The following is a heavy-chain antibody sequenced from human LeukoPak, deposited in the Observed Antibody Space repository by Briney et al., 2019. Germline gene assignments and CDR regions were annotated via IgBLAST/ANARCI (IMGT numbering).Heavy chain of an antibody. CDR2: IYSGGST. Sequence: PGGSLRLSCAASGFTVSSNYMSWVRQAPGKGLEWVSVIYSGGSTYYADSVKGRFTISRDNSKNTLYLQMNSLRAEDTAVYYCARDSHYYGSGRYANLLFNYWGQGTLVTVSS. CDR3: ARDSHYYGSGRYANLLFNY. CDR1: GFTVSSNY. J-gene: IGHJ4*02. V-gene: IGHV3-66*01. D-gene: IGHD3-10*01.